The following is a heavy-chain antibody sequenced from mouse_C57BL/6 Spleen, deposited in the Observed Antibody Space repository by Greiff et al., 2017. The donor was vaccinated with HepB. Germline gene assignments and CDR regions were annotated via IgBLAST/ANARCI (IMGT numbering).Heavy chain of an antibody. J-gene: IGHJ2*01. CDR1: GYTFTSYW. V-gene: IGHV1-50*01. D-gene: IGHD3-3*01. CDR2: IDPSDSYT. Sequence: QVQLKQPGAELVKPGASVKLSCKASGYTFTSYWMQWVKQRPGQGLEWIGEIDPSDSYTNYNQKFKGKATLTVDTSSSTAYMQLSSLTSEDSAVYYCARRRDRDFDYWGQGTTLTVSS. CDR3: ARRRDRDFDY.